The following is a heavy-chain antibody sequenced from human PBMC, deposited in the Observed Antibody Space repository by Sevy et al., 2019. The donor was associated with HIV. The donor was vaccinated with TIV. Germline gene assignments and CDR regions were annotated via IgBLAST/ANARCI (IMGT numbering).Heavy chain of an antibody. CDR3: VSLFLSYRSGWSYFDY. J-gene: IGHJ4*02. D-gene: IGHD6-19*01. CDR2: IFSSGST. CDR1: GFTVNDKY. Sequence: GGSLRLSCAISGFTVNDKYIIWVRQAPGKGLEWVSVIFSSGSTYYEDSAKGRFTISRDNSKNTVDLQMNSVRAEDTDVYYCVSLFLSYRSGWSYFDYWGQGTLVTVSS. V-gene: IGHV3-66*02.